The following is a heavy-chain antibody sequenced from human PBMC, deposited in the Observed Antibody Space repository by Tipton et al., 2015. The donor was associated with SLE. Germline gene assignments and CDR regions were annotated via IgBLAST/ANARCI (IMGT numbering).Heavy chain of an antibody. CDR3: ATPGVRAAAGFDY. J-gene: IGHJ4*02. Sequence: SLRLSCAASGFTFDDYTMHWVRQAPGKGLEWVSLISWDGGSTYYADSVKGRFTISRDNSKNTLYLQMNSLRAEDTAVYYCATPGVRAAAGFDYWGQGTLVTVSS. CDR1: GFTFDDYT. D-gene: IGHD2-21*01. V-gene: IGHV3-43*01. CDR2: ISWDGGST.